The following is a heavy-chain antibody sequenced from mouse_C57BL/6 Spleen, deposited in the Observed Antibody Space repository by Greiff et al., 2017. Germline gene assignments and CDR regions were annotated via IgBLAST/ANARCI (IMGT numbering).Heavy chain of an antibody. CDR2: ISSGGDSI. D-gene: IGHD4-1*01. CDR1: GFTFSSYA. V-gene: IGHV5-9-1*02. CDR3: TRGTGPFAMDY. Sequence: EVMLVESGEGLVKPGGSLKLSCAASGFTFSSYAMSWVRQTPETRLEWVAYISSGGDSIYYADTVKGRFTISRDNARNTLYLQMSSLKSEDTAMYYCTRGTGPFAMDYWGQGTSVTVSS. J-gene: IGHJ4*01.